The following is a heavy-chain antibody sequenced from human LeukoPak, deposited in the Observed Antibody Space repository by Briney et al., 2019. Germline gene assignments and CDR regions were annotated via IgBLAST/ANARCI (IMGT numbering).Heavy chain of an antibody. CDR2: ISGSGGST. V-gene: IGHV3-23*01. Sequence: GGSLRLSCAASGFTFSRSGMSGARQAPGKGLECVSAISGSGGSTYYADSVKGRFTISRDNSKNTLPLQMNSLRAADTDVYYCAKLYCVSSGCYYDHWGQGALVTVSS. J-gene: IGHJ5*02. CDR1: GFTFSRSG. CDR3: AKLYCVSSGCYYDH. D-gene: IGHD2-2*01.